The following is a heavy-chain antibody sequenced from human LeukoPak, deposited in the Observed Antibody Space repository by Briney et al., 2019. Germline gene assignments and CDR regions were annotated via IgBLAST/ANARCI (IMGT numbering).Heavy chain of an antibody. J-gene: IGHJ4*02. CDR3: ASDACVEYCSDGGCYSPFDY. V-gene: IGHV4-34*01. Sequence: SETLSLTCAVYGGSFSGYYWSWIRQPPGKGLEWIGEINHSGSTNYNPSLKSRVTISVDTSKNQFSLKLNSVTAADTAVYYCASDACVEYCSDGGCYSPFDYWGQGTLVTVSS. D-gene: IGHD2-15*01. CDR1: GGSFSGYY. CDR2: INHSGST.